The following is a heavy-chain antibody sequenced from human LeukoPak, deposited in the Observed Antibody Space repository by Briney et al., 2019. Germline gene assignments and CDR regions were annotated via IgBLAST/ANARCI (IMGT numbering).Heavy chain of an antibody. CDR1: GGSISSYY. CDR2: IYYSGST. V-gene: IGHV4-59*01. J-gene: IGHJ5*02. D-gene: IGHD3-9*01. CDR3: ARDSRRYFESNWFDP. Sequence: SETLSLTCTVSGGSISSYYWSWIRQPPGKGLEWIGYIYYSGSTNYNPSLKSRVTISVDTSKNQSSLKLSSMTAADTAMYYCARDSRRYFESNWFDPWGQGTLVTVSS.